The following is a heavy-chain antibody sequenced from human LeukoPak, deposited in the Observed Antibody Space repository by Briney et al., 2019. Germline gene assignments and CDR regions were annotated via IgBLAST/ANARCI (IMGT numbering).Heavy chain of an antibody. J-gene: IGHJ4*02. V-gene: IGHV3-23*05. CDR2: INSDSYYT. CDR1: GFTFSSHA. Sequence: GGSLRLSCAASGFTFSSHAMGWVRQAPGKGLEWVSAINSDSYYTYYADSVQGRFTISRDNSKNTLYLQMNSLRAEDTALYYCANFVDTSMGGNDYWGQGTLVTVSS. CDR3: ANFVDTSMGGNDY. D-gene: IGHD5-18*01.